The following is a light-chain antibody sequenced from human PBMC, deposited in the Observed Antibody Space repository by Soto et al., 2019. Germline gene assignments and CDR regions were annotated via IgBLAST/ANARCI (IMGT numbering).Light chain of an antibody. CDR3: QQLDSYPVT. J-gene: IGKJ3*01. V-gene: IGKV1-9*01. CDR2: AVS. Sequence: DIQLTQSPSFLSASVGDRVTITCRASQGISSYLAWYQQKPGKAPKLLIDAVSTLQSGVPSRFSGSGSGTEFTLTISSLHPEDFATYYCQQLDSYPVTFGPGTKVDIK. CDR1: QGISSY.